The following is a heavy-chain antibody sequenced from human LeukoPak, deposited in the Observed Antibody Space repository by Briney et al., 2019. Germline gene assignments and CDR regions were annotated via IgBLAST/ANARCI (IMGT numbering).Heavy chain of an antibody. CDR1: GYTFTSYG. Sequence: SVKVSCKASGYTFTSYGISWVRQAPGQGLEWMGGIIPIFGTANYAQKFQGRVTITADKSTSTAYMELSSLRSEDTAVYYRAREPVDTAMVRSRYYYYYMDVWGKGTTVTVSS. CDR2: IIPIFGTA. J-gene: IGHJ6*03. D-gene: IGHD5-18*01. V-gene: IGHV1-69*06. CDR3: AREPVDTAMVRSRYYYYYMDV.